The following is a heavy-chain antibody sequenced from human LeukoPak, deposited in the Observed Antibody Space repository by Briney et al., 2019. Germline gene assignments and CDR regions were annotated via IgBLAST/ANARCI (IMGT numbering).Heavy chain of an antibody. CDR3: ARYYDILTGYYRAFDP. D-gene: IGHD3-9*01. CDR2: IYYSGST. CDR1: GDSISSSFYY. Sequence: SETLSLTRTVSGDSISSSFYYWGWIRQPPGKGLEWIGSIYYSGSTYSNPSLKSRVTISVGTSKNHFSLKLSSVTAADTAVYYCARYYDILTGYYRAFDPWGQGTLVTVSS. J-gene: IGHJ5*02. V-gene: IGHV4-39*02.